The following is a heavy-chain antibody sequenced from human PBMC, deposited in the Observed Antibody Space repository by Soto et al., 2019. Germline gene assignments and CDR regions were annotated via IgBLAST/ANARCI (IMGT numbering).Heavy chain of an antibody. V-gene: IGHV4-34*01. Sequence: SETLSLTCAVYGGSFSGYYWSWIRQPPGKGLEWIGEINHSGSTNYNPSLKSRVTISVDTSKNQFSLKLSSVTAADTAVYYCASLGYCSSTSCYGQIDRYYYGMDVWGQGTTVTVSS. CDR2: INHSGST. CDR1: GGSFSGYY. CDR3: ASLGYCSSTSCYGQIDRYYYGMDV. J-gene: IGHJ6*02. D-gene: IGHD2-2*01.